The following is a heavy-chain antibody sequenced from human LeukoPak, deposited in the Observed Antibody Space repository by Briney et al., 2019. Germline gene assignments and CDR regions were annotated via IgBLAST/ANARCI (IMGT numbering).Heavy chain of an antibody. CDR1: GGSFSGYY. CDR3: ARREVDILTGYFGGWDY. CDR2: INYSGST. D-gene: IGHD3-9*01. V-gene: IGHV4-59*08. Sequence: SETLSLTCAVYGGSFSGYYWSWIRQPPGKGLEWIGYINYSGSTKYNASLKSRVTISVDTSKNQFSLKLSSVTAADTAVYYCARREVDILTGYFGGWDYWGQGTLVTVSS. J-gene: IGHJ4*02.